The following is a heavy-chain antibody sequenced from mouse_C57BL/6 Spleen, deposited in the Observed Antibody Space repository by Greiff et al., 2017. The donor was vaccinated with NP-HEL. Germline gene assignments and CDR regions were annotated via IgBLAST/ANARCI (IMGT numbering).Heavy chain of an antibody. V-gene: IGHV5-6*01. CDR1: GFTFSSYG. CDR2: ISSGGSYT. D-gene: IGHD2-4*01. Sequence: EVKVVESGGDLVKPGGSPKLSCAASGFTFSSYGMSWVRQTPDKRLEWVATISSGGSYTYYPDSVKGRFTISRDNAKNTLYLQMSSLKSEDTAMYYCASAYDYDAWFAYWGQGTLVTVSA. J-gene: IGHJ3*01. CDR3: ASAYDYDAWFAY.